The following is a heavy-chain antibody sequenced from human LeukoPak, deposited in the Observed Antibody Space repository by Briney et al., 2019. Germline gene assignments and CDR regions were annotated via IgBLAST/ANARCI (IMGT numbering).Heavy chain of an antibody. CDR2: INHNGNVN. D-gene: IGHD6-19*01. V-gene: IGHV3-7*03. Sequence: GGSLRLSCAASGFTFSSYWMNWARQAPGKGLEWVASINHNGNVNYYVDSVKGRFTISRDNAKNSLYLQMSNLRAEDTAVYYCAKGPNSSGWYFSTDYFDYWGQGTLVTVSS. CDR1: GFTFSSYW. CDR3: AKGPNSSGWYFSTDYFDY. J-gene: IGHJ4*02.